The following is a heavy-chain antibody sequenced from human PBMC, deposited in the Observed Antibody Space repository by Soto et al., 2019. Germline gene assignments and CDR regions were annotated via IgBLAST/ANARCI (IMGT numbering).Heavy chain of an antibody. V-gene: IGHV5-10-1*01. CDR1: GYSFTSYW. Sequence: GESLKISCKGSGYSFTSYWISWVRQMPGKSLEWMGRIDPSDSYTNYSPSFQGHVTISADKSISTAYLQWSSLKASDTAMYYCASADYDILTGYSGMDVWGQGTTVTVSS. CDR3: ASADYDILTGYSGMDV. CDR2: IDPSDSYT. J-gene: IGHJ6*02. D-gene: IGHD3-9*01.